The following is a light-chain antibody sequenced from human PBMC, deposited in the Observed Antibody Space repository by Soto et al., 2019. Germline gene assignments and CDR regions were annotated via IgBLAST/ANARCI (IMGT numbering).Light chain of an antibody. V-gene: IGKV3-15*01. CDR1: QGVTTN. CDR2: DVS. Sequence: EIVMTQSPASLSVSPGERFTLSCSAGQGVTTNFAWYQQKSGQSPRLLIYDVSTRATGVPARFSGTGSGTDFTLTIDNLEPEDFAIYYCQQRNNWPPITFGQGTRLEIK. J-gene: IGKJ5*01. CDR3: QQRNNWPPIT.